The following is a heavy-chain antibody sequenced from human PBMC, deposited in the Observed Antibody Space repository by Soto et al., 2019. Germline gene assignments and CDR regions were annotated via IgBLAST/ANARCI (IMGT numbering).Heavy chain of an antibody. V-gene: IGHV1-18*01. CDR1: GCTLTSYG. CDR3: ARVRRVVVTAANYYYYGMEV. J-gene: IGHJ6*02. CDR2: ISAYNGNT. D-gene: IGHD2-2*01. Sequence: XSVRVCCKASGCTLTSYGIIWVRQAPGQGLEWMGWISAYNGNTNYAQKLQGRVTMTTDTSTSTAYMELRSLRSDDTAVYYCARVRRVVVTAANYYYYGMEVCGPGTTVIVTS.